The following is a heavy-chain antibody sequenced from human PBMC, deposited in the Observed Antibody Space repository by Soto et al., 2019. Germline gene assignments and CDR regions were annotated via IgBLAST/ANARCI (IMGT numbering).Heavy chain of an antibody. CDR3: ARDRRTYYYDSSGYYRNAFDI. CDR1: AGTISSYY. CDR2: IYYSGST. D-gene: IGHD3-22*01. J-gene: IGHJ3*02. Sequence: SETLSLTCTVSAGTISSYYWSWIRQPPGKGLEWIGYIYYSGSTNYNPSLKSRVTISVDTSKNQFSLKLSSVTAADTAVYYCARDRRTYYYDSSGYYRNAFDIWGQGTMVT. V-gene: IGHV4-59*01.